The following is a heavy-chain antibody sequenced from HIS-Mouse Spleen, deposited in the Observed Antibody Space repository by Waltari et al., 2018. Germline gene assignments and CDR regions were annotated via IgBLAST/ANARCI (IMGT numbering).Heavy chain of an antibody. D-gene: IGHD6-13*01. Sequence: QLQLQESGPGLVKPSETLSLTCTVSGGPISRSSYSWGGIRQPPGKGLEWIGSIYYSGSTSYNPSLKSRVTISVDTSKNQFSLKLSSVTAADTAVYYCAREIPYSSSWYDWYFDLWGRGTLVTVSS. CDR1: GGPISRSSYS. V-gene: IGHV4-39*07. J-gene: IGHJ2*01. CDR2: IYYSGST. CDR3: AREIPYSSSWYDWYFDL.